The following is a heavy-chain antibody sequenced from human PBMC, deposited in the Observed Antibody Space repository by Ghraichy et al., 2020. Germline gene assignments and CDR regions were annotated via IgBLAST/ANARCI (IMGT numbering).Heavy chain of an antibody. CDR2: INHSGST. CDR3: ARGRNCTGGVCDGLDY. Sequence: SETLSLTCAVYGGSFSGYYWSWIRQPPGKGLEWIGEINHSGSTNYNPSLKSRVTISVDTSKNQFSLKLSSVTAADTAVYYCARGRNCTGGVCDGLDYWGQGTLVTVSS. V-gene: IGHV4-34*01. J-gene: IGHJ4*02. CDR1: GGSFSGYY. D-gene: IGHD2-8*02.